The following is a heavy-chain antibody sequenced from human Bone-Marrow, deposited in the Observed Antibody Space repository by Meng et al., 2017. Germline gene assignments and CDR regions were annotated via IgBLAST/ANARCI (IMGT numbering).Heavy chain of an antibody. CDR1: GYTLTELS. V-gene: IGHV1-24*01. CDR3: ATHRDIVVGLAYYFDY. CDR2: FDPEDGET. J-gene: IGHJ4*02. D-gene: IGHD2-2*01. Sequence: HVHVVQSGAEVKKPGASVKVSCKVSGYTLTELSMHWVRQAPGKGLEWMGGFDPEDGETIYAQKFQGRVTMTEDTSTDTAYMELSSLRSEDTAVYYCATHRDIVVGLAYYFDYWGQGTLVTVSS.